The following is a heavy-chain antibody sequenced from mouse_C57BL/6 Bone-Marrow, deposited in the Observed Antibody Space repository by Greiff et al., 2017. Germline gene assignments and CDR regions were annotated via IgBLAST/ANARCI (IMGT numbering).Heavy chain of an antibody. V-gene: IGHV1-54*01. CDR1: GYAFTNYL. J-gene: IGHJ1*03. D-gene: IGHD1-1*01. CDR2: INPGSGGT. CDR3: ARRYGGRGYFDV. Sequence: QVQLKESGAELVRPGTSVKVSCKASGYAFTNYLIEWVKQRPGQGLEWIGVINPGSGGTNYNEKFKGKATLTADKSSSTAYMQLSSLTSEDSAVYFCARRYGGRGYFDVWGTGTTVTVSS.